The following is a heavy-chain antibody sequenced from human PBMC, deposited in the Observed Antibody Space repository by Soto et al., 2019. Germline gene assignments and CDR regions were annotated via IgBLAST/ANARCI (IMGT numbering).Heavy chain of an antibody. CDR2: IYHSGST. CDR3: ARVKTFGGVIDSSCYFDY. Sequence: SETLSLTCAVSSCSIISSNWWRWVRQPPGKGLEGVGEIYHSGSTNYDPSLKSRVTISVDNSKNQLSLKLSSVTAADTAVYSCARVKTFGGVIDSSCYFDYWGQGTLVTVSS. J-gene: IGHJ4*02. V-gene: IGHV4-4*02. D-gene: IGHD3-16*02. CDR1: SCSIISSNW.